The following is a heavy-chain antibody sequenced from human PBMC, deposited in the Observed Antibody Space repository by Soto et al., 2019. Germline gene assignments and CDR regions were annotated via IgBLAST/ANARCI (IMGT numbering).Heavy chain of an antibody. CDR1: GFTFSSYG. Sequence: QVQLVESGGGVVQPGRSLRLSCAASGFTFSSYGMHWVRQAPGKGLEWVAVIWYDGSNKCYADSVKGRFTISRDNSKNTLYLQMNSLRAEDTAVYYCARDNDSSGYYSNWGQGTLVTVSS. J-gene: IGHJ4*02. CDR3: ARDNDSSGYYSN. V-gene: IGHV3-33*01. CDR2: IWYDGSNK. D-gene: IGHD3-22*01.